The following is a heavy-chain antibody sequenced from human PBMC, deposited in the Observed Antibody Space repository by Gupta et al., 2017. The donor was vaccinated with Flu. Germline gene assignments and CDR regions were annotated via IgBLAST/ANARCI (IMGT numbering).Heavy chain of an antibody. CDR3: AKSGTYTSSTFDH. D-gene: IGHD1-7*01. Sequence: VRQAPGQGREWMGGIIPVFGTANYAQSLRDRVNITADESTSTAYMELSNLRSEDTAVYYCAKSGTYTSSTFDHWGQGTLITVSS. CDR2: IIPVFGTA. J-gene: IGHJ4*02. V-gene: IGHV1-69*01.